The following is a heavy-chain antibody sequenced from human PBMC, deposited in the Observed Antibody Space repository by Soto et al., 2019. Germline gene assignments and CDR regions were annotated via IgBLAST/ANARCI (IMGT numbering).Heavy chain of an antibody. CDR2: INAGGTNT. V-gene: IGHV3-23*01. CDR3: GKGKYSFGSGGIES. CDR1: GFTFSTYA. Sequence: EVQLLESGGGLVQPGGSLRLSCAASGFTFSTYAMSWVRQAPGQGLDCVSAINAGGTNTAYADSVKGRFTSSRDNSKNILYLQMDSLRAEDSALYYCGKGKYSFGSGGIESWGQGTLVTVSS. J-gene: IGHJ4*02. D-gene: IGHD2-15*01.